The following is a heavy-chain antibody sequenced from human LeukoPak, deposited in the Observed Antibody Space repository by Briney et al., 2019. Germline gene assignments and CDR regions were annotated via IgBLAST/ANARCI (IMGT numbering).Heavy chain of an antibody. J-gene: IGHJ4*02. CDR1: GYTFTSHG. D-gene: IGHD1-26*01. Sequence: GASVKVSCKASGYTFTSHGISWVRQAPGQGLEWMGIINPSGGSTSYAQKFQGRVTMTRDTSTSTVYMELSSLRSEDTAVYYCARDPRRIVGATSFDYWGQGTLVTVSS. CDR3: ARDPRRIVGATSFDY. CDR2: INPSGGST. V-gene: IGHV1-46*01.